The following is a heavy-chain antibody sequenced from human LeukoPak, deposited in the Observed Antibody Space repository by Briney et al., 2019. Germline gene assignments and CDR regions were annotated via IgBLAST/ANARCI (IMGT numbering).Heavy chain of an antibody. D-gene: IGHD4-17*01. V-gene: IGHV3-48*03. J-gene: IGHJ4*02. CDR3: ARGHAAVTRHFDF. CDR1: GFTFSSYE. Sequence: GGSLRLSCAASGFTFSSYEVNWVRQAPGKGLEWVSYISSSGSSAIFSADALKGRFTISRDDAKNLLYLDMNSLRAEDTAVYYCARGHAAVTRHFDFWGQGTLVTVSS. CDR2: ISSSGSSAI.